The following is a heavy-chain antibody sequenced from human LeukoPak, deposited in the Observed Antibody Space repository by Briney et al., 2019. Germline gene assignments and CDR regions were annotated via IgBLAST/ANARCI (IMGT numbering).Heavy chain of an antibody. J-gene: IGHJ4*02. CDR3: ARLDLALGYHLRSFDY. CDR2: IHYSGST. CDR1: GGSIRSSSYY. D-gene: IGHD3-22*01. V-gene: IGHV4-39*01. Sequence: SETLSLTCNISGGSIRSSSYYWGWIRQPPGKGLDWIGSIHYSGSTYYNPSLKSRVTISVDSSKNQFSLKLSSVTTADTAVYYCARLDLALGYHLRSFDYWGQGTLVTVSS.